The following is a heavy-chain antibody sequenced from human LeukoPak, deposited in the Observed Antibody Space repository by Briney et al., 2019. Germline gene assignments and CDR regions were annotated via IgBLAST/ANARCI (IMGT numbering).Heavy chain of an antibody. CDR3: AKYYYDSGGRGNDAFDV. CDR2: ISGSGMLT. V-gene: IGHV3-23*01. Sequence: GGSLRLSCAASGFTFSSYSMNWVRQAPGKGLEWVSSISGSGMLTYYADSVRGRFTISRDNSKNTLYLQMSSLRAEDTATFYCAKYYYDSGGRGNDAFDVWGQGTLVTVSS. J-gene: IGHJ3*01. D-gene: IGHD3-22*01. CDR1: GFTFSSYS.